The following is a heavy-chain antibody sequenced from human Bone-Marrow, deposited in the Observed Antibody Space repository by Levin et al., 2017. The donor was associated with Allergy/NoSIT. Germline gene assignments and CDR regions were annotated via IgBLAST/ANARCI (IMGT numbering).Heavy chain of an antibody. CDR2: IYSGGST. CDR3: ARGWFGELLSH. D-gene: IGHD3-10*01. J-gene: IGHJ4*02. CDR1: GFTVSSNY. Sequence: GESLKISCAASGFTVSSNYMSWVRQAPGKGPEWVSVIYSGGSTYYADSVKGRFTVSRDNSKNTLYLQMNSLRAEDTAVYYCARGWFGELLSHWGQGTLVTVSS. V-gene: IGHV3-53*01.